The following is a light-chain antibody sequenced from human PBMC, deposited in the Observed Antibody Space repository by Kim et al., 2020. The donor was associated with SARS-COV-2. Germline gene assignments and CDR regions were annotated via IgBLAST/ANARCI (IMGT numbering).Light chain of an antibody. J-gene: IGKJ1*01. CDR2: GAS. CDR1: QGIRND. Sequence: ASEGDRITLNCRASQGIRNDLGLYQQRPGQAPKFLIYGASNLQRGVPSSFSGSVSGTDFTLTITNLHPEDFATYYCLQHHDYPRTFGQGTKVDIK. V-gene: IGKV1-6*01. CDR3: LQHHDYPRT.